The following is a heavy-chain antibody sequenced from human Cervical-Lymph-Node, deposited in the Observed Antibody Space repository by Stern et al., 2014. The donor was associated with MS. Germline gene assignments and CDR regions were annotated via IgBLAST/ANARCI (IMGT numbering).Heavy chain of an antibody. D-gene: IGHD5-18*01. Sequence: QVQLVESGAEVKKPGSSVKVSCKASGGTFSSYAISWVRQAPGQGLEWMGGILPIFGTANYAQKFQGRVTITADESTSTAYMELSSLRSEDTAVYYCARLQLWQNYYCYGMDVWGQGTTVTVSS. CDR3: ARLQLWQNYYCYGMDV. V-gene: IGHV1-69*01. CDR1: GGTFSSYA. J-gene: IGHJ6*02. CDR2: ILPIFGTA.